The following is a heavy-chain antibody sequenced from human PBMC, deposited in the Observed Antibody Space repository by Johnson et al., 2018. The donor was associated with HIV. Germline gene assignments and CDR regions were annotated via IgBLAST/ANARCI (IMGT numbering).Heavy chain of an antibody. J-gene: IGHJ3*02. Sequence: QVQLVESGGGVVQSGRSLRLSCAASGFTFSSYALHWVRQAPGKGLEWVAVISYDGSNTYYADSVKGRFTISRANSKNTLYLQMNSLGSDETAVYYCAKAKTVARIAIFFDIWGQGTMVTVSS. CDR2: ISYDGSNT. D-gene: IGHD3-3*01. V-gene: IGHV3-30*04. CDR1: GFTFSSYA. CDR3: AKAKTVARIAIFFDI.